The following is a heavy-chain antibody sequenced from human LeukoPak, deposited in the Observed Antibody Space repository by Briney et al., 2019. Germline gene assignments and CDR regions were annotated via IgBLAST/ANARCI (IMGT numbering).Heavy chain of an antibody. V-gene: IGHV3-9*01. CDR2: ISWNSGSI. CDR1: GFSFGDYA. D-gene: IGHD6-13*01. Sequence: GGSLRLSCAASGFSFGDYAMHWVRQAPGKGLEWVSGISWNSGSIVYADSVRGRFTISRDNAKNTLYLQMNSLRAEDTAFYFCAKSVAAAGPHPFDNWGQGTLVTVAS. J-gene: IGHJ4*02. CDR3: AKSVAAAGPHPFDN.